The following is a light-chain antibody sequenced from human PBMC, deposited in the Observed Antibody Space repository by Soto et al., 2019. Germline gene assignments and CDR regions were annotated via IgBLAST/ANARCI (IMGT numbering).Light chain of an antibody. V-gene: IGLV2-8*01. Sequence: QSVLTQPPSASGSPGQSVTISCTGTSCDVGGYNYVSWYQQHPGKAPKLMIYEVSKRPSGVPDRFSGSKSTNTASLTISRLQAEDEAAYYCSSYAGSNNVVFGGGTKVTVL. CDR2: EVS. J-gene: IGLJ3*02. CDR3: SSYAGSNNVV. CDR1: SCDVGGYNY.